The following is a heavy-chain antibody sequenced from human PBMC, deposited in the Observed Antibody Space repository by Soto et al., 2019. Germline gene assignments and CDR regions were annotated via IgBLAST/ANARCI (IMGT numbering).Heavy chain of an antibody. V-gene: IGHV1-3*01. CDR1: GYTFTGYA. CDR3: AKDGHCNGGSCYLYYLDY. D-gene: IGHD2-15*01. Sequence: ASVKVSCKASGYTFTGYAMHWVRQAPGQRLEWMGWINAGNGNTKYSQKFQGRVTITRDTSASTAYMELSSLRSEDTAVYYCAKDGHCNGGSCYLYYLDYWGQGTPVTVSS. J-gene: IGHJ4*02. CDR2: INAGNGNT.